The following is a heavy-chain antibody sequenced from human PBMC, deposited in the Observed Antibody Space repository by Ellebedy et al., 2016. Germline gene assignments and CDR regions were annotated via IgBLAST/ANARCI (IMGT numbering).Heavy chain of an antibody. D-gene: IGHD2-2*01. CDR3: ATEKGATDQYYYGMDV. V-gene: IGHV3-15*01. CDR1: GFTFSNAW. CDR2: IKRITEGGIL. J-gene: IGHJ6*02. Sequence: GGSLRLXXAASGFTFSNAWMTWVRQAPGKGPEWVGRIKRITEGGILDYAAPVKGRFAISRDDSRNTLYLQMNSLQTDDTAVYYCATEKGATDQYYYGMDVWGQGTTVTVSS.